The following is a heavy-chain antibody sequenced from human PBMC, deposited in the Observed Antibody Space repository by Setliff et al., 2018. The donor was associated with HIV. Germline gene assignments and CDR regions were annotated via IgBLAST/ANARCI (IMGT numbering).Heavy chain of an antibody. Sequence: GGSLRLSCAASGFTFWSHSMLWVRQAPGKGLEWVSAISGSGGSTYYADSVKGRFTISRDNAKNSLYLQMNSLRVEDTAVYYCARDNYYFDNSGYPVDAFDIWGQGTMVTVSS. CDR1: GFTFWSHS. V-gene: IGHV3-23*01. D-gene: IGHD3-22*01. CDR2: ISGSGGST. J-gene: IGHJ3*02. CDR3: ARDNYYFDNSGYPVDAFDI.